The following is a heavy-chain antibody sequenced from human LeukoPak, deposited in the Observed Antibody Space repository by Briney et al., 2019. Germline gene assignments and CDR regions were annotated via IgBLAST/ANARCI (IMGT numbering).Heavy chain of an antibody. J-gene: IGHJ4*02. Sequence: SQTLSLTCAISGDSVSSNSAVSNWIRQSPSRGLEWLVRTYYRSKWYNDYAVSVRSRITINSDTSKNPFSMQLNSVTPEDTAVYYCARGKGGTGFDYWGQGTLVTVSS. V-gene: IGHV6-1*01. CDR1: GDSVSSNSAV. D-gene: IGHD1-26*01. CDR2: TYYRSKWYN. CDR3: ARGKGGTGFDY.